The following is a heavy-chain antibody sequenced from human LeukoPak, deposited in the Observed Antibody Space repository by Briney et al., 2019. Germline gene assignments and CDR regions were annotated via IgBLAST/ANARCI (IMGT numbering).Heavy chain of an antibody. CDR3: TRAPYGDSFDY. CDR1: GFTFGHYA. J-gene: IGHJ4*02. V-gene: IGHV3-49*04. Sequence: PGGSLRLSCTASGFTFGHYAMSWVRQAPGKGLEWVGFIRSKAYGGTTEYAASVKGRFTISRDDSKSIAYLQMNSLKTEDTAVYYCTRAPYGDSFDYWGQGTLVTVSS. D-gene: IGHD4-17*01. CDR2: IRSKAYGGTT.